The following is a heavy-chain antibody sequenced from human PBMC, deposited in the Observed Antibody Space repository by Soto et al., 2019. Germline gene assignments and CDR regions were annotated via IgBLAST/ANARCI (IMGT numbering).Heavy chain of an antibody. CDR2: IIPIFGTA. J-gene: IGHJ4*02. V-gene: IGHV1-69*01. Sequence: QVQLVQSGAEVKKPGSSVKVSCKASVGTFSSYAISWVRQAPGQGLEWMGGIIPIFGTANYAQKFQGRVTITAAESTSTAYMELSSLRAEYTAVYYCATARRLYHYDSSCYYDPLRYWGQGTLVTVSS. D-gene: IGHD3-22*01. CDR1: VGTFSSYA. CDR3: ATARRLYHYDSSCYYDPLRY.